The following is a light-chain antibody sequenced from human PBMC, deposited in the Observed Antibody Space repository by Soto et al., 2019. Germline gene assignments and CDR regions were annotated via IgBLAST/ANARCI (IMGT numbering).Light chain of an antibody. CDR1: QLIRSD. J-gene: IGKJ1*01. CDR3: LQDYNYPQT. CDR2: SAS. V-gene: IGKV1-6*01. Sequence: IQITQSPSSLSASVGERVTITCRASQLIRSDLGWYQQKPGDVPRLVIHSASTLQSGVPSRFSGSVSGTDFTLTISSLQPEDSATYYCLQDYNYPQTFGQGT.